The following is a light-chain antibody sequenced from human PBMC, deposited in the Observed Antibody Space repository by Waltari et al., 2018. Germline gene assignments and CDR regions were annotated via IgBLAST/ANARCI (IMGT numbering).Light chain of an antibody. V-gene: IGKV1-39*01. Sequence: DIQMTESPSSLSASVGDSVTLTCRASQTISRDLNWYQQKPGKTPNLLIYAASSLQSGVPSRFSGSGSGRDFTLIITSLQPEDFATYYCQQSYSFTRTFGQGTKVEIK. CDR2: AAS. CDR1: QTISRD. CDR3: QQSYSFTRT. J-gene: IGKJ1*01.